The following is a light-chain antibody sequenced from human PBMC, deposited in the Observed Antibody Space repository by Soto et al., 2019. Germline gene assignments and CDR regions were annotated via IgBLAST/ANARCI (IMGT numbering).Light chain of an antibody. V-gene: IGKV4-1*01. CDR2: WAS. CDR1: QSVLYSSNNKNY. Sequence: DIVMTQSPDSLAVSLGERATINCKSSQSVLYSSNNKNYFAWYQQKPGQPPKLLIYWASTRESGVPDRFSGSGSGTDFTLTISSPQAEDVAVYYCQQYYSTPYTFGQGTKLEIK. CDR3: QQYYSTPYT. J-gene: IGKJ2*01.